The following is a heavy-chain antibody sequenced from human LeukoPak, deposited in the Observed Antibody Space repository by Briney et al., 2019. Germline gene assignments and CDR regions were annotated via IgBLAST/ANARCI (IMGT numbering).Heavy chain of an antibody. CDR1: GFTFSSYG. CDR3: AKDFSQYYYGSGSYDY. V-gene: IGHV3-30*18. D-gene: IGHD3-10*01. Sequence: PWGSLRLSCAASGFTFSSYGMHWVRQAPGKGLEWVAVISYDGSNKYYADSVKGRFTISRDNSKNTLYLQMNSLRAEDTAVYYCAKDFSQYYYGSGSYDYWGQGTLVTVSS. J-gene: IGHJ4*02. CDR2: ISYDGSNK.